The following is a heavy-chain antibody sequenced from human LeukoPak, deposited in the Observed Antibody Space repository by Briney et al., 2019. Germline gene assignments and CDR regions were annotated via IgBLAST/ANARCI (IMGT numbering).Heavy chain of an antibody. CDR3: AGETWTAAAIDY. Sequence: PSETLSLTCAVYGGSFSGYYWSWIRQPPGKGLEWIGEINHSGSTNYNPSLKSRVTISVDTSKNQFSLKLSSVTAADTAVYYCAGETWTAAAIDYWGQGTLVTVSS. CDR2: INHSGST. J-gene: IGHJ4*02. D-gene: IGHD6-25*01. CDR1: GGSFSGYY. V-gene: IGHV4-34*01.